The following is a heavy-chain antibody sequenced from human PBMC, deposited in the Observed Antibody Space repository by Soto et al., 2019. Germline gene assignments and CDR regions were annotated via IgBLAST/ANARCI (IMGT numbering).Heavy chain of an antibody. V-gene: IGHV4-34*01. CDR3: ARGVPGITNLSIDPGSGYYYYYYMDV. Sequence: SETHCVTSAVDGGSFRGYDWSWIRQPPGKGLEWIGEINHSGSTNYNPSLKSRVTISVDTSKNQFSLKLSSVTAADTAVYYCARGVPGITNLSIDPGSGYYYYYYMDVWGKGTTVTVSS. CDR1: GGSFRGYD. J-gene: IGHJ6*03. D-gene: IGHD3-10*01. CDR2: INHSGST.